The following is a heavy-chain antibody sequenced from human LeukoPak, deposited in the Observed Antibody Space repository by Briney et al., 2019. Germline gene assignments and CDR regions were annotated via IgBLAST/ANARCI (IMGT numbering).Heavy chain of an antibody. CDR2: ISAYNGHT. CDR3: ARYMRETTVVMDDAFDI. CDR1: GYTFINYG. J-gene: IGHJ3*02. Sequence: ASVKVSCKASGYTFINYGISWVRQAPGQGLEWMGWISAYNGHTNYAQKFQGRVTMTRNTSISTAYMELSSLRSEDTAVYYCARYMRETTVVMDDAFDIWGQGTMVTVSS. D-gene: IGHD4-23*01. V-gene: IGHV1-18*01.